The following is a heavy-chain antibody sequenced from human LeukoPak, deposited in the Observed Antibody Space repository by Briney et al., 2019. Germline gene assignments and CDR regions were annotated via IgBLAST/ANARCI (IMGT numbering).Heavy chain of an antibody. D-gene: IGHD3-16*01. Sequence: KPSETLSLTCTVSGGSISSSSYYWGWIRQPPGKGLEWIGSIYYSGSTYYNPSLKSRVTIPVDTSKNQFSLKLSSVAAADTAVYYCARKAPSLGGDYHYNWFDPWGQGTLVTVSS. J-gene: IGHJ5*02. V-gene: IGHV4-39*01. CDR1: GGSISSSSYY. CDR3: ARKAPSLGGDYHYNWFDP. CDR2: IYYSGST.